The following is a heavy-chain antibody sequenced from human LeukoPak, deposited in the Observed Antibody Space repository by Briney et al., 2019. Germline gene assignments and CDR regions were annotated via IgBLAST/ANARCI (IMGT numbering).Heavy chain of an antibody. Sequence: SETLSLTCTVSGASISSDYRNWIRQPPGKGLEWIGHVYHSGSTNYNPSLKSRVTISVDTSKNQFSLKLSSVTAADTAVYYCAREGNWYFDLWGRGTLVTVSS. V-gene: IGHV4-59*01. J-gene: IGHJ2*01. CDR2: VYHSGST. CDR3: AREGNWYFDL. CDR1: GASISSDY.